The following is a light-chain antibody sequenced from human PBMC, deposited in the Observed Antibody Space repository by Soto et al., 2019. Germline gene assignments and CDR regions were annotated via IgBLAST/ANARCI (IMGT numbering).Light chain of an antibody. CDR3: LQHTSYPWT. Sequence: DIQMTQSPSAMSASVGDRVTITCRASQGISKYLAWFQQRPGKVPRRLVYAASSLQSGVPSRFSGSGSGTEFTLTITSLQTEDFRNYYCLQHTSYPWTFGQGTKVDSK. CDR2: AAS. J-gene: IGKJ1*01. V-gene: IGKV1-17*03. CDR1: QGISKY.